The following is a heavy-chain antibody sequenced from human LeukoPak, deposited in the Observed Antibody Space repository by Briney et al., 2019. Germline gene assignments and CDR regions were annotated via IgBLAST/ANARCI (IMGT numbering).Heavy chain of an antibody. CDR1: GFTFSSYS. CDR3: ARAQWFGAPVEDY. CDR2: ISSSSSYI. J-gene: IGHJ4*02. D-gene: IGHD3-10*01. Sequence: GGSLRLSCAASGFTFSSYSMNWVRQAPGKGLEWVSSISSSSSYIYYADSVKGRFTISRDNAKNSLYLQMNSLRAEDTAVYYCARAQWFGAPVEDYWGQGTLVTVSS. V-gene: IGHV3-21*01.